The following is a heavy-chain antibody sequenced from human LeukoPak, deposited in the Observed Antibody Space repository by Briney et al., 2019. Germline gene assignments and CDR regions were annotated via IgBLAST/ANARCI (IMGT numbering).Heavy chain of an antibody. CDR1: GYTFTGYY. D-gene: IGHD2-15*01. V-gene: IGHV1-2*03. CDR3: ARVPHGYCSGGTCYDY. CDR2: INPNSGGT. Sequence: LGASVKVSCKASGYTFTGYYMHWVRQAPGQGLEWMGWINPNSGGTNYAQKFQGRVTMTRDTSISTAYMELSRLRSDDTAVYYCARVPHGYCSGGTCYDYWGQGTLVTVSS. J-gene: IGHJ4*02.